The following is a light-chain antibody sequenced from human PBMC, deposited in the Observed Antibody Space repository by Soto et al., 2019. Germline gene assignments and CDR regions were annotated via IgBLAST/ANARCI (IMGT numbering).Light chain of an antibody. CDR1: QSVNRIY. CDR3: QQLGDSLWT. V-gene: IGKV3-20*01. CDR2: GAS. J-gene: IGKJ1*01. Sequence: VLAQSPGTLSLSPGERATLSCRASQSVNRIYLAWYQQRPGQAPRLLINGASSRATGIPDRFSGSGSGTDFTLTISRLEPEDFEVYYCQQLGDSLWTFGQGTKLEIK.